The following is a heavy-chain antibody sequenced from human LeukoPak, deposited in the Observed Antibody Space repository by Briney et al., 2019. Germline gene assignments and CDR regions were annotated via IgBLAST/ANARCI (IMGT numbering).Heavy chain of an antibody. J-gene: IGHJ4*02. CDR2: ISGSGGST. CDR3: AKSARSITMIVVRNDY. D-gene: IGHD3-22*01. V-gene: IGHV3-23*01. CDR1: GFTFSSYA. Sequence: SGGSLRLSCAASGFTFSSYAMSWVRQAPGKGLEWVSAISGSGGSTYYADSVKGRFTISRDNSKNTLYLQMNSLRAEDTAVYYCAKSARSITMIVVRNDYWGQGTLVTVSS.